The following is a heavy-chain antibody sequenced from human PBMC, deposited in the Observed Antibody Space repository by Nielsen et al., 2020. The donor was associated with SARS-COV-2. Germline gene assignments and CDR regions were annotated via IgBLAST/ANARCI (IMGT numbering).Heavy chain of an antibody. CDR1: GFTFSSYS. CDR3: ARGSR. D-gene: IGHD1-26*01. CDR2: ISSSSSYT. J-gene: IGHJ4*02. Sequence: GESLKISCAASGFTFSSYSMNWVRQAPGKGLEWVSSISSSSSYTNYADSVTGRFTISRDNAKNSLYLQMNSMRAEDTAVYYCARGSRWGQGTLVTVSS. V-gene: IGHV3-21*01.